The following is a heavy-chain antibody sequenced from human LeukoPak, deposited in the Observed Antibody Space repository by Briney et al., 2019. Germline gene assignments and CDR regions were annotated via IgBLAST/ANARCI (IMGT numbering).Heavy chain of an antibody. CDR3: ARLHYGSGSSPYYFDY. D-gene: IGHD3-10*01. CDR1: GYSFTSYR. J-gene: IGHJ4*02. Sequence: GESLKISCKGSGYSFTSYRIGWVRQMPGKGLEWMGIIYPGDSDTRYSPSFQGQVTISADKSISTAYLQWSSLKASDTVMYYCARLHYGSGSSPYYFDYWGQGTLVTVSS. V-gene: IGHV5-51*01. CDR2: IYPGDSDT.